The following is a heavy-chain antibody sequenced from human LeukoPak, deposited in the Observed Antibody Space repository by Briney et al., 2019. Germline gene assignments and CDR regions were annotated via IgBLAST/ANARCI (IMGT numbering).Heavy chain of an antibody. D-gene: IGHD1-14*01. CDR1: GGSMSSYY. Sequence: SETLSLTCTVSGGSMSSYYWTWIRQPTGKGLDWIGYMYSSGSNNFNPALKSRVTISVDTSKNQFSLNLSSVTAADTAVYYCARGGTAGLADWGRGTLVTVSS. CDR2: MYSSGSN. CDR3: ARGGTAGLAD. V-gene: IGHV4-59*01. J-gene: IGHJ4*02.